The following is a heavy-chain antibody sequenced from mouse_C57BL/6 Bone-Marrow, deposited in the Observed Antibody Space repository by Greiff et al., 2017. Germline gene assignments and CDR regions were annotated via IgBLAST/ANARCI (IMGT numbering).Heavy chain of an antibody. CDR2: LSGGGGNT. CDR3: ASLYYYGSSYPPWFAY. CDR1: GFTFSSYT. V-gene: IGHV5-9*01. Sequence: DVKLVESGGGLVKPGGSLKLSCAASGFTFSSYTMSWVRQTPEKRLEWVATLSGGGGNTYYPDSVKGRFTISRDNAKNTLYLQMSSLRSEDTALYYCASLYYYGSSYPPWFAYWGQGTLVTVSA. D-gene: IGHD1-1*01. J-gene: IGHJ3*01.